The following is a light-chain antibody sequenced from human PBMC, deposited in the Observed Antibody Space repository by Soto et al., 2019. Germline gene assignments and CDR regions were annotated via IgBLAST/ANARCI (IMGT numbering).Light chain of an antibody. CDR3: CSYAGNRRV. CDR2: GTT. V-gene: IGLV1-40*01. J-gene: IGLJ3*02. CDR1: SSNIGAGYD. Sequence: QPVLTQPPSVSGAPGQRVTISCTGSSSNIGAGYDVHWYQQLPGTAPKLVIYGTTNRPSGVPDRFSGSKSGTSASLAITGLQAEDEADYFCCSYAGNRRVFGGGTQLTVL.